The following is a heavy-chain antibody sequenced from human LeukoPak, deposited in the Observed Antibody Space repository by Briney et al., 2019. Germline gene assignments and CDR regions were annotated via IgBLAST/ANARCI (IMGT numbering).Heavy chain of an antibody. D-gene: IGHD5-18*01. V-gene: IGHV1-2*02. CDR1: GYTFTGYY. Sequence: GASVKVSCKASGYTFTGYYMHWVRQAPGQGLEWMGWINPNSGGTNYAQKFQGRVTMTRDTSISTAYMELSRLRSDDTAVYYCARDLLDSYGYLNWFDPWGQGTPVTVSS. CDR3: ARDLLDSYGYLNWFDP. CDR2: INPNSGGT. J-gene: IGHJ5*02.